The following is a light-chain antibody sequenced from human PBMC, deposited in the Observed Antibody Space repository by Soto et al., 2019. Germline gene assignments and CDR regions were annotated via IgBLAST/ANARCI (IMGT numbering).Light chain of an antibody. CDR3: QQYGRSPST. CDR1: QSVTSNY. CDR2: GAS. V-gene: IGKV3-20*01. J-gene: IGKJ1*01. Sequence: EIVLTQSPGASSLPQGEGATVSCRVSQSVTSNYLAWYQQKPGQAPRALIFGASSRSAGIPDRFSGSGSGTDFTLTISRLEPEDFAVYYCQQYGRSPSTFGQGTKVDIK.